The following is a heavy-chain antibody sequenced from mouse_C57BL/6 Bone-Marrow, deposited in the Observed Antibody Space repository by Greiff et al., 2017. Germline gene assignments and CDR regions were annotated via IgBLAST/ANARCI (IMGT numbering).Heavy chain of an antibody. CDR1: GYSFTGYY. V-gene: IGHV1-42*01. CDR3: ASPAYGLFDY. CDR2: INPSTGGT. J-gene: IGHJ2*01. D-gene: IGHD1-1*02. Sequence: VQLQQSGPELVKPGASVKISCKASGYSFTGYYMNWVKQSPEKSLEWIGEINPSTGGTTYNQKFKAKATLTVDKSSSTAYMQLKSLTSEDSAVYYCASPAYGLFDYWGQGTTLTVSS.